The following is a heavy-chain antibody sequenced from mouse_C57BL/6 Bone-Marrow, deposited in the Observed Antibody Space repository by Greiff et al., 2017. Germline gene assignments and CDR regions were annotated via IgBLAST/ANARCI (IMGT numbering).Heavy chain of an antibody. CDR3: AREDYGSSYWFAY. D-gene: IGHD1-1*01. Sequence: EVQVVESGPGLVKPSQSLSLTCSVTGYSITSGYYWNWIRQFPGNKLEWMGYISYDGSNNYNPSLKNRISITRDTSKNQFFLKLNSVTTEDTATYYCAREDYGSSYWFAYWGQGTLVTVSA. J-gene: IGHJ3*01. CDR2: ISYDGSN. CDR1: GYSITSGYY. V-gene: IGHV3-6*01.